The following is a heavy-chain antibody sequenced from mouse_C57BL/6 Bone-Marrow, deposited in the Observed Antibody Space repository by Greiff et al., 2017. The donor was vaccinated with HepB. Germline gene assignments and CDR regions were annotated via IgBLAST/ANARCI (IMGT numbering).Heavy chain of an antibody. CDR2: ISYDGSN. D-gene: IGHD1-1*01. CDR1: GYSITSGYY. CDR3: AREGYYYGSNWYFDV. J-gene: IGHJ1*03. Sequence: VQLKQSGPGLVKPSQSLSLTCSVTGYSITSGYYWNWIRQFPGNKLEWMGYISYDGSNNYNPSLKNRISITRDTSKNQFFLKLNSVTTEDTATYYCAREGYYYGSNWYFDVWGTGTTVTVSS. V-gene: IGHV3-6*01.